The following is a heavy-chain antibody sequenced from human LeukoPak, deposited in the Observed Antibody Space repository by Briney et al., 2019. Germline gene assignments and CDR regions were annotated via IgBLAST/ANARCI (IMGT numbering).Heavy chain of an antibody. CDR3: ARSHLPASFDI. Sequence: SVKVSCKASGYTFTSYAISWVRQAPGQGLEWMGRIIPILGIANYAQKFQGRVTITADKSTSTAYMELSSLRSEDTAVYYCARSHLPASFDIWGQGTMVTVSS. V-gene: IGHV1-69*04. CDR2: IIPILGIA. CDR1: GYTFTSYA. J-gene: IGHJ3*02.